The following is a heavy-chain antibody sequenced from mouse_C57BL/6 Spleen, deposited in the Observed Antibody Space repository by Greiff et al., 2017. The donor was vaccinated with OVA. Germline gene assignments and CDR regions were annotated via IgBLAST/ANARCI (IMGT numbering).Heavy chain of an antibody. CDR3: ARSGPAEGNWYFDV. V-gene: IGHV1-53*01. Sequence: QVQLQQPGTELVKPGASVKLSCKASGYTFTSYWMHWVKQRPGQGLEWIGNINPSNGGTNYNEKFKSKATLTVDKSSSTAYMQLSSLTSEDSAVYYCARSGPAEGNWYFDVWGTGTTVTVSS. CDR1: GYTFTSYW. CDR2: INPSNGGT. J-gene: IGHJ1*03. D-gene: IGHD2-14*01.